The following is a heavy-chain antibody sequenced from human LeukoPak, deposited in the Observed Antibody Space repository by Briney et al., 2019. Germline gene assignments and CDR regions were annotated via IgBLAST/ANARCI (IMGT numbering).Heavy chain of an antibody. Sequence: ASVKVSCKASGYTFTNYGISWVRQAPGQGLEWMAWISAYSGNTEYARKMQGRVTMTTDTSTSTAYMELRNLISDDSAVYFCARDAVSTVTAGGIDYWGQGTLVTVSS. J-gene: IGHJ4*02. V-gene: IGHV1-18*01. CDR1: GYTFTNYG. CDR3: ARDAVSTVTAGGIDY. D-gene: IGHD2-21*02. CDR2: ISAYSGNT.